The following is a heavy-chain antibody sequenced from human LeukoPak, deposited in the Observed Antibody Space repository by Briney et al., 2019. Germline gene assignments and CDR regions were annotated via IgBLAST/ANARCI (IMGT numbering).Heavy chain of an antibody. CDR3: ARGRSYGDYPDYFDY. CDR2: IIPIFGTA. CDR1: GGTFSSYA. D-gene: IGHD4-17*01. V-gene: IGHV1-69*05. J-gene: IGHJ4*02. Sequence: SVKVSXKASGGTFSSYAISWVRQAPGQGLEWMGRIIPIFGTANYAQRFQGRVTITTDESTSTAYMGLSSLRSEDTAVYYCARGRSYGDYPDYFDYWGQGTLVTVSS.